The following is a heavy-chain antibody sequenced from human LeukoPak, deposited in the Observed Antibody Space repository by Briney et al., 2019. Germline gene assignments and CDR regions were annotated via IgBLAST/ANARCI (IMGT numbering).Heavy chain of an antibody. CDR2: IYTGGTT. CDR3: AKGRGLLSDY. D-gene: IGHD1-26*01. V-gene: IGHV3-66*01. Sequence: PGGSLRLSCAASGFTVSSNHMSWVRQAPGKGLEWVSVIYTGGTTYYADSVKGRFTISRDNSKNTLYLQMNSLRAEDTAVYYCAKGRGLLSDYWGQGTLVTVSS. CDR1: GFTVSSNH. J-gene: IGHJ4*02.